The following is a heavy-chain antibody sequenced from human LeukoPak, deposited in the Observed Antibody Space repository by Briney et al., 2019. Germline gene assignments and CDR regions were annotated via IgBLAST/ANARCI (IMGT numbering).Heavy chain of an antibody. J-gene: IGHJ3*02. Sequence: PSETLSLTCTVSGGSISSYYWSWIRQPPGKGLEWMGYIYYSGSTNYNPSLKSRVTISVDTSKNQFSLKLSSVTAADTAVYHCARDLPMVRGVIGAFDIWGQGTMVTVSS. CDR1: GGSISSYY. D-gene: IGHD3-10*01. CDR2: IYYSGST. CDR3: ARDLPMVRGVIGAFDI. V-gene: IGHV4-59*01.